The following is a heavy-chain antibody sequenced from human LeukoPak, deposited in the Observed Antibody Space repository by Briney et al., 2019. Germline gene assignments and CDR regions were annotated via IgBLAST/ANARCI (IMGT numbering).Heavy chain of an antibody. D-gene: IGHD2-15*01. CDR2: VYPADSDT. J-gene: IGHJ6*03. CDR1: GYNFPSYW. V-gene: IGHV5-51*01. Sequence: GESLKISCKASGYNFPSYWIGWVRQMPGKGLEWMGIVYPADSDTRYSPSFQGQVTISADKSIATAYLQWSSLKASDTAMYYCARRAGVVAAKYYMDVWGKGTTVTVSS. CDR3: ARRAGVVAAKYYMDV.